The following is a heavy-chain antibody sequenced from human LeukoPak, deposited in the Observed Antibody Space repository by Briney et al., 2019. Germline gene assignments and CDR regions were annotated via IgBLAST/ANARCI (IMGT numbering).Heavy chain of an antibody. CDR2: IYYSGYS. J-gene: IGHJ4*02. V-gene: IGHV4-59*08. D-gene: IGHD2-21*01. CDR3: ARHSIASDGARLFDY. CDR1: GGSITSYY. Sequence: SETLSLTCTVSGGSITSYYWAWLRQPPGKGLEWIGYIYYSGYSNYNPSLRSRVSMSVDTSKNQFSLKLTSVTAADTAVYYCARHSIASDGARLFDYWGRGTLVTVSS.